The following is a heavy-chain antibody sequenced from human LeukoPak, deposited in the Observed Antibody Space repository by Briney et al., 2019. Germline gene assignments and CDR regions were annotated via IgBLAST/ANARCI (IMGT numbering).Heavy chain of an antibody. V-gene: IGHV4-39*01. CDR1: GVSISSSSYY. CDR3: ARLAPKDKFDF. Sequence: PSETLSLTCTVSGVSISSSSYYWAWVRQPPGKDLVWIGTIYYSGSTYYNPSLKSRVTISLDTPNNQFSLKLSSVTAADTAVYYCARLAPKDKFDFWGQGTLVTVSS. J-gene: IGHJ4*02. CDR2: IYYSGST.